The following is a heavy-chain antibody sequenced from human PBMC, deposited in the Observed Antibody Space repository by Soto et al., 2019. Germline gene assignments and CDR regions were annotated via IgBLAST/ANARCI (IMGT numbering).Heavy chain of an antibody. D-gene: IGHD3-3*01. CDR3: VKDRFVNY. V-gene: IGHV3-64D*06. Sequence: GGSLRLSCSASGLNFNDYAMHWVRQAAGKGLKYVSSISSNGVSTYYADSVKDRFTISRDNSKNTLYLQMNSLRVEDTAVYYCVKDRFVNYWGQGALVTVSS. CDR2: ISSNGVST. CDR1: GLNFNDYA. J-gene: IGHJ4*02.